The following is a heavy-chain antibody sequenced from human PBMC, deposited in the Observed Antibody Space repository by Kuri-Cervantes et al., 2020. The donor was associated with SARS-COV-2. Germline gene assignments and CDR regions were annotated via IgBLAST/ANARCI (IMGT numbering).Heavy chain of an antibody. CDR2: IKQDGSEK. V-gene: IGHV3-7*01. CDR3: ARDPPFSGSYFDY. D-gene: IGHD1-26*01. Sequence: LSLTCAASGFTFSSYWMSWVRQAPGKGLEWVANIKQDGSEKYYVDSVKGRFTISRDNAKNSLYLQMNSLRAEDTAVYYCARDPPFSGSYFDYWGQGTLVTVSS. J-gene: IGHJ4*02. CDR1: GFTFSSYW.